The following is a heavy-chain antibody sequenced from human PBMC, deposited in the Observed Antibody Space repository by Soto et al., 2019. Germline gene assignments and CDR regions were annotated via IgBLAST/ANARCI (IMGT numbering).Heavy chain of an antibody. Sequence: WGSLRLSCSASGFAFSSHPMSWFRQAPEGGLEWVSGISDSGGLTYNADSVKGRFTISRDNSKNTLYLQMNSLRAEDTALYYCARRAFGSSRSFDIWGQGTMVTVSS. J-gene: IGHJ3*02. V-gene: IGHV3-23*01. CDR3: ARRAFGSSRSFDI. CDR2: ISDSGGLT. CDR1: GFAFSSHP. D-gene: IGHD6-6*01.